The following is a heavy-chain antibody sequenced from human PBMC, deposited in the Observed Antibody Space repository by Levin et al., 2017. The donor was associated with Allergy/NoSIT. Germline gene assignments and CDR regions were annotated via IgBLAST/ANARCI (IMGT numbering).Heavy chain of an antibody. D-gene: IGHD6-13*01. CDR3: ARVDSSRFGRDWRDS. CDR1: GFTFSDHY. J-gene: IGHJ5*01. V-gene: IGHV3-72*01. CDR2: TRDKGSRYTT. Sequence: GGSLRLSCTTSGFTFSDHYMDWVRQAPGKGLEWIGRTRDKGSRYTTEYAAAVKDRFTVSRDDSKNSLYLQMNSLKIEDTALYYCARVDSSRFGRDWRDSWGQGTLVTVSS.